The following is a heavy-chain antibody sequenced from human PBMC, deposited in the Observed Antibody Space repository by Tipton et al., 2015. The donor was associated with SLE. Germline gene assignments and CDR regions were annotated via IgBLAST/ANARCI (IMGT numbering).Heavy chain of an antibody. V-gene: IGHV4-39*01. CDR1: GGSITGSSYY. D-gene: IGHD3-3*01. CDR3: ASAQYYDFWSGYYIPV. Sequence: TLSLTCTVSGGSITGSSYYWAWIRQPPGKGLEWIGSIYYSGSTYYNPSLKSRVTISVDTSRNQFSLKLSSVTAADTAVYYCASAQYYDFWSGYYIPVWGQGTMVTVSS. CDR2: IYYSGST. J-gene: IGHJ3*01.